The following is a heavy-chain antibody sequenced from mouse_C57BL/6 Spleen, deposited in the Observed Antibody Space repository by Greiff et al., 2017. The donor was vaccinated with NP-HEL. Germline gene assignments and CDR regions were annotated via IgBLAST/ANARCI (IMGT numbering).Heavy chain of an antibody. CDR1: GFSFNTYA. CDR2: IRSKSNNYAT. CDR3: VRHTRTTVVSDAMDY. V-gene: IGHV10-1*01. Sequence: DVMLVESGGGLVQPKGSLKLSCAASGFSFNTYAMNWVRQAPGKGLEWVARIRSKSNNYATYYADSVKDRFTISRDDSESMLYLQMNNLKTEDTAMYYCVRHTRTTVVSDAMDYWGQGTSVTVSS. J-gene: IGHJ4*01. D-gene: IGHD1-1*01.